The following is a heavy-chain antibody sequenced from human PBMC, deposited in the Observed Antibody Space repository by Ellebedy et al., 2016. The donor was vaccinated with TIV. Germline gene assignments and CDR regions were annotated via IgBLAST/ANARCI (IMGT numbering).Heavy chain of an antibody. CDR3: ARVDYYDSSGSSFDY. CDR2: ISYDGSNK. Sequence: GESLKISCAAWGFSFSNFWMSWVRQAPGKGLEWVAVISYDGSNKYYADSVKGRFTISRDNSKNTLYLQMNSLRAEDTAVYYCARVDYYDSSGSSFDYWGQGTLVTVSS. D-gene: IGHD3-22*01. CDR1: GFSFSNFW. V-gene: IGHV3-30*03. J-gene: IGHJ4*02.